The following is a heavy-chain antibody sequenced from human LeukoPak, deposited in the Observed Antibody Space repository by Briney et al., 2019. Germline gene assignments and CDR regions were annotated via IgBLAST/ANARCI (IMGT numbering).Heavy chain of an antibody. J-gene: IGHJ4*02. CDR1: GFTLSNAW. Sequence: GGSLRLSCAASGFTLSNAWMNWVRQAPGKGLEWVSYISSSGSTIYYADSVKGRFTISRDNAKNSLYLQMNSLRAEDTAVYYCARAQITMFDYWGQGTLVTVSS. CDR2: ISSSGSTI. CDR3: ARAQITMFDY. D-gene: IGHD3-10*01. V-gene: IGHV3-48*04.